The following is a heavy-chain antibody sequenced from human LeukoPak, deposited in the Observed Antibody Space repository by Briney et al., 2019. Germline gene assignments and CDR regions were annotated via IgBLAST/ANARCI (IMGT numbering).Heavy chain of an antibody. Sequence: GGSLRLSCAASGFSFSDYYMSWIRQAPGKGLEWVSYISSSGSTIKYADSVKGRFTISRDNANNSLYLQMNSLRAEDMALYYCAKDRKSRLFCTNGICYDAFDIWGQGTMVTVSS. CDR2: ISSSGSTI. CDR3: AKDRKSRLFCTNGICYDAFDI. D-gene: IGHD2-8*01. J-gene: IGHJ3*02. V-gene: IGHV3-11*01. CDR1: GFSFSDYY.